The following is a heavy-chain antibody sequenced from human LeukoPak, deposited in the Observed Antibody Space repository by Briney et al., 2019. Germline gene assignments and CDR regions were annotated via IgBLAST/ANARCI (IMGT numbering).Heavy chain of an antibody. J-gene: IGHJ3*01. Sequence: GGSLRLSCAASAFSFSKFGLICVRQAPGKGLEWVSAITANGGYTLYADAVKGRFTVSRDSSKHTLYLQINSLRHEDTAMYYCAKDPNGEYIGALDFWGQGTMVTVSS. V-gene: IGHV3-23*01. D-gene: IGHD4-17*01. CDR1: AFSFSKFG. CDR2: ITANGGYT. CDR3: AKDPNGEYIGALDF.